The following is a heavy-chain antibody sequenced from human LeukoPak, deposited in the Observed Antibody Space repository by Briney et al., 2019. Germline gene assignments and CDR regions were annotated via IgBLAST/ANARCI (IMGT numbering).Heavy chain of an antibody. CDR1: GGSISSSSYY. J-gene: IGHJ6*03. CDR2: IYYSGST. CDR3: ARQRFGSHYYYYYMDV. Sequence: SETLSLTCTVSGGSISSSSYYWGWIRQPPGKGLEWIGSIYYSGSTYYNPSLKSRVTISVDTSKNQFSLKLSSVTAADTAVYYCARQRFGSHYYYYYMDVWGKGTTVTISS. V-gene: IGHV4-39*01. D-gene: IGHD3-10*01.